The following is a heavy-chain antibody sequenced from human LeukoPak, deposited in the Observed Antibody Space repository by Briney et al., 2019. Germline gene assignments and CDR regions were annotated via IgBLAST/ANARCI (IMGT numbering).Heavy chain of an antibody. CDR1: GLTFSSYW. CDR2: INSDGSST. J-gene: IGHJ4*02. D-gene: IGHD3-22*01. CDR3: ARDRGYYYDSSVV. Sequence: PGGALRLTCAASGLTFSSYWMDGVRQAPGKGVVGVSRINSDGSSTSYADSVKGRFTISRDHPKNTLYLQMHSLRAEHTAVYYCARDRGYYYDSSVVWGQGTLVTVSS. V-gene: IGHV3-74*01.